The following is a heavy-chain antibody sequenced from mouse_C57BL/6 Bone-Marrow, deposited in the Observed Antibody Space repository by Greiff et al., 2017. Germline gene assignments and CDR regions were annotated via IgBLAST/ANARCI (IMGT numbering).Heavy chain of an antibody. D-gene: IGHD2-4*01. CDR1: GYTFTSYW. CDR3: ERAGYDYRWFAY. CDR2: IYPGSGSS. Sequence: QVQLQQPGAELVKPGASVKMSCKASGYTFTSYWITWVKQRPGQGLEWIGDIYPGSGSSNYNEKFKSKATLTVDKSSSTAYMQLSSLTSEDSAVYSWERAGYDYRWFAYWGQGTLVTVSA. J-gene: IGHJ3*01. V-gene: IGHV1-55*01.